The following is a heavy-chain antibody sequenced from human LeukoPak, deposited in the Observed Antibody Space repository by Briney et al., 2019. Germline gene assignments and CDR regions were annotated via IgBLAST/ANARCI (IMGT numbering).Heavy chain of an antibody. CDR1: GGSISSGGYY. CDR3: ARDVAIAARRTSRFDY. CDR2: IYYSGST. D-gene: IGHD6-6*01. Sequence: PSQTLSLTCTVSGGSISSGGYYWSWIRQHPGKGLEWIGYIYYSGSTYYNPSLKSRVTISVDTSKNQFSLKLSSVTAADTAVYYCARDVAIAARRTSRFDYWGQGTLVTVSS. J-gene: IGHJ4*02. V-gene: IGHV4-31*03.